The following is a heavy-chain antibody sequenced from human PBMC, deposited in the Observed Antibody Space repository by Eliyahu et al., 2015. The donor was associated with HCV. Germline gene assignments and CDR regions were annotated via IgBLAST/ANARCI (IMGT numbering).Heavy chain of an antibody. Sequence: QVTLRESGPALVKPTQTLTLTCTFSGFSLSTSGMCVSWIRQPPGKALEWLARIDWDDDKYYSTSLKTRLTISKDTSKNQVVLTMTNMDPVDTATYYCARDKTGEQGRWFDPWGQGTLVTVSS. CDR3: ARDKTGEQGRWFDP. J-gene: IGHJ5*02. D-gene: IGHD7-27*01. V-gene: IGHV2-70*15. CDR1: GFSLSTSGMC. CDR2: IDWDDDK.